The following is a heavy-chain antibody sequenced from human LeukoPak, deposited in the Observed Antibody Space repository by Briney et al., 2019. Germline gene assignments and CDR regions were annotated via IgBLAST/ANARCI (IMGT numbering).Heavy chain of an antibody. CDR2: ISGSGGST. CDR3: ARVDSFCSGGGCYYYYGMDV. V-gene: IGHV3-23*01. CDR1: GFTFSSYA. D-gene: IGHD2-15*01. Sequence: GGSLRLSCAASGFTFSSYAMSWVRQAPGKGLEWVSAISGSGGSTYYADSVKGRFTISRDNSKNTLYLQMNSLRAEDTAVYYCARVDSFCSGGGCYYYYGMDVWGQGTTVTVSS. J-gene: IGHJ6*02.